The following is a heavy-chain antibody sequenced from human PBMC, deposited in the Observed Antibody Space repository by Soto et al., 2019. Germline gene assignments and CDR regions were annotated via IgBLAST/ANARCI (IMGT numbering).Heavy chain of an antibody. J-gene: IGHJ6*02. V-gene: IGHV3-74*01. Sequence: DVQLVESGGGVVQPGGSLRLSCAASGLSFNIYWMHWVRQVPGKGLVWLARINSDGSHTIYVDSVKGRFTISRDNAKNTVFLQMDSLRDEDTSVYYCAGGMAGLDVWGQGTTVTVSS. CDR1: GLSFNIYW. CDR2: INSDGSHT. CDR3: AGGMAGLDV.